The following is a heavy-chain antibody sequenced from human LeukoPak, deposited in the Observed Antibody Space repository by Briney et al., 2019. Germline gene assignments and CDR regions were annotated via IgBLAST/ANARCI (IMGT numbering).Heavy chain of an antibody. CDR1: GGSISSYY. Sequence: PSETLSLTCTVSGGSISSYYWSWIRQPPGKGLEWIGYIYYSGSTNFNPSLKSRVTISVDTSKNQFSLKLSSVTAADTAVYYCARLGYCSSTSCYTEDYWGQGTLVTVSS. V-gene: IGHV4-59*01. J-gene: IGHJ4*02. CDR3: ARLGYCSSTSCYTEDY. D-gene: IGHD2-2*02. CDR2: IYYSGST.